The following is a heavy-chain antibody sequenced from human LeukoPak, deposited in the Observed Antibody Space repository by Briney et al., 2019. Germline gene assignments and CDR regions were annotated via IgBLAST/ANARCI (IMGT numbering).Heavy chain of an antibody. J-gene: IGHJ5*02. CDR2: IYYSGSA. CDR3: ASTSIAARPFWFDP. D-gene: IGHD6-6*01. V-gene: IGHV4-59*01. CDR1: GGSISSYY. Sequence: KASETLSLTCTVSGGSISSYYWSWIRQPPGKGLEWIGYIYYSGSANYNPSLKSRVTISVDTSKNQFSLKLSSVTAADTAVYYCASTSIAARPFWFDPWGQGTLVTVSS.